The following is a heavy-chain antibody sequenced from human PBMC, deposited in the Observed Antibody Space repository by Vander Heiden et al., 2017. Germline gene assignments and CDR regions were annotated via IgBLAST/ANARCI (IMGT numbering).Heavy chain of an antibody. J-gene: IGHJ3*02. D-gene: IGHD2-15*01. V-gene: IGHV3-15*01. CDR3: TTGDCNGGSCHAFDI. CDR1: GFTSSTVW. CDR2: IKRKIDGETT. Sequence: EGQLVTSGGGLGKYGGALRLSCADSGFTSSTVWMTWVRQAPGKGLEWVGRIKRKIDGETTDFAAPVKGRFTISRDDSKDTLYLQMNSLKTEDTAIYYCTTGDCNGGSCHAFDIWGQGTMVAVSS.